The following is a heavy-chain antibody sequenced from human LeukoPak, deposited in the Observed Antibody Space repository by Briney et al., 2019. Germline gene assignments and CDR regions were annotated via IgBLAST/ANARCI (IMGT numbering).Heavy chain of an antibody. Sequence: GASVKVSCKASGGTFSSYAISWVRQAPGQGLEWMGGIIPIFGTANYAQKFQGRVTITTDESTSTAYMELSSLRSEDTAVYYCARGRVLRFLEWLLPFDYWGQGTLVTVSS. CDR3: ARGRVLRFLEWLLPFDY. CDR2: IIPIFGTA. J-gene: IGHJ4*02. CDR1: GGTFSSYA. D-gene: IGHD3-3*01. V-gene: IGHV1-69*05.